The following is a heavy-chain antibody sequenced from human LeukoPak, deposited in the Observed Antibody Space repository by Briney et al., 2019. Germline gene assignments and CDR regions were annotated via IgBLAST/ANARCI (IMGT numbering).Heavy chain of an antibody. CDR1: GGSISSGSYY. V-gene: IGHV4-61*02. Sequence: SETLSLTCTVSGGSISSGSYYWSWIRQPAGKGLEWIGRIYTSGSTNYNPSLKSRVTISVDTSKNQFSLKLSSVTAADTAVYYCARGRFLAYYMDVWGKGTTVTISS. D-gene: IGHD3-10*01. CDR2: IYTSGST. CDR3: ARGRFLAYYMDV. J-gene: IGHJ6*03.